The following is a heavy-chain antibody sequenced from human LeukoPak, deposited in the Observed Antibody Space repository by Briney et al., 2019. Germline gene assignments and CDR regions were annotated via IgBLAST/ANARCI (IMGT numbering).Heavy chain of an antibody. CDR2: IIPIFGTA. D-gene: IGHD4-17*01. CDR3: ARLGDDYGDFNWFDP. CDR1: GGTFSSYA. J-gene: IGHJ5*02. V-gene: IGHV1-69*05. Sequence: ASVKVSCKASGGTFSSYAISWVRQAPGQGLEWMGGIIPIFGTANYAQKFQGRVTITTDESTSTAYMELSSLRSEDTAVYYCARLGDDYGDFNWFDPWGQGTLVTVSS.